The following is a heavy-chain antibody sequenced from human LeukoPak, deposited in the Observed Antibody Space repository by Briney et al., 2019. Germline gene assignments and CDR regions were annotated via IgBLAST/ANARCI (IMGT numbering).Heavy chain of an antibody. CDR2: LYSVGDT. Sequence: PGGSLRLSCAASGFTVSTSYMNWVRQAPGKGLEWVSVLYSVGDTYYGDSVKGRFTISRDNSKNTLYLQMNSLRAEDTAVYYCAGTKNIAAAGRLDYWGQGTLVTVSS. D-gene: IGHD6-13*01. V-gene: IGHV3-53*01. CDR1: GFTVSTSY. J-gene: IGHJ4*02. CDR3: AGTKNIAAAGRLDY.